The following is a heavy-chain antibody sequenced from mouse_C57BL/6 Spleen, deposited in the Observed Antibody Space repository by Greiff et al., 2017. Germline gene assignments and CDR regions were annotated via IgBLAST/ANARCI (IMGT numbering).Heavy chain of an antibody. Sequence: EVKLVESGPGLVKPSQSLSLTCSVTGYSITSGYYWNWIRQFPGNKLEWMGYISYDGSNNYNPYLKTRISITRDTSKNQFFLKLNSVTTEDTATYDCARDLLGDFDYWGQGTTRTVSS. CDR3: ARDLLGDFDY. D-gene: IGHD3-3*01. V-gene: IGHV3-6*01. J-gene: IGHJ2*01. CDR2: ISYDGSN. CDR1: GYSITSGYY.